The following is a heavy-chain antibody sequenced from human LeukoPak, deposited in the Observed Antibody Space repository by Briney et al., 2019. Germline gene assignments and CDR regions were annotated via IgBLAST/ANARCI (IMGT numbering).Heavy chain of an antibody. J-gene: IGHJ4*02. D-gene: IGHD3-22*01. V-gene: IGHV4-39*01. CDR2: IYYSGTT. CDR3: ARQGIVAITASFDC. Sequence: PSETLSLTCTVSGDSISGNTYYWSWIRQPPGKGLEWIGSIYYSGTTYYNPSLKSRVSMSVDTSKKQFSLELSSVTAADTALYYCARQGIVAITASFDCWGQGTLVTVSS. CDR1: GDSISGNTYY.